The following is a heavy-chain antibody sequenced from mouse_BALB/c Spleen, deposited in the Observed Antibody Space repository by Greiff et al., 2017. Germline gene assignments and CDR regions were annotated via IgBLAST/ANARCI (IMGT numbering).Heavy chain of an antibody. CDR2: ISSGGSYT. Sequence: EVKLVESGGGLVKPGGSLKLSCAASGFTFSSYAMSWVRQSPEKRLEWVAEISSGGSYTYYPDTVTGRFTISRDNAKNTLYLEMSSLRSEDTAMYYCARDGNYYGSSYDYAMDYWGQGTSVTVSS. D-gene: IGHD1-1*01. J-gene: IGHJ4*01. CDR3: ARDGNYYGSSYDYAMDY. CDR1: GFTFSSYA. V-gene: IGHV5-9-4*01.